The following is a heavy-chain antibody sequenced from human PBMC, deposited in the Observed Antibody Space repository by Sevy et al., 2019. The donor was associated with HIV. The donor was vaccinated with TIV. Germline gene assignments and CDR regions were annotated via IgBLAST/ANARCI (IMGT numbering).Heavy chain of an antibody. D-gene: IGHD3-10*01. CDR3: AHETFGRFES. V-gene: IGHV3-7*01. Sequence: GGSLRLSCAASGFTFSANWMNWVRQAPGKGLEWVANIRGDAINKYYFDSVEGRFTISRDNAKNLLYLQMNSLRVEDTAVYYCAHETFGRFESWGQGTLVTVSS. J-gene: IGHJ4*02. CDR2: IRGDAINK. CDR1: GFTFSANW.